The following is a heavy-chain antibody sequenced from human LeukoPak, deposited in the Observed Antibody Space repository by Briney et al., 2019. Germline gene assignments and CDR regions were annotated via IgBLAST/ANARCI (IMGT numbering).Heavy chain of an antibody. CDR2: ISSNSDAV. J-gene: IGHJ5*02. CDR3: AKDRWTIFGVSSGVGWFDP. D-gene: IGHD3-3*01. CDR1: GFTFDDYA. Sequence: PGGSLRLSRAASGFTFDDYAMHWVRQRPGKGLEWVSGISSNSDAVAYADSLKGRFTISRDNAKNSLYLQMNSLRDEDTAFYYCAKDRWTIFGVSSGVGWFDPWGQGTLVSVSS. V-gene: IGHV3-9*01.